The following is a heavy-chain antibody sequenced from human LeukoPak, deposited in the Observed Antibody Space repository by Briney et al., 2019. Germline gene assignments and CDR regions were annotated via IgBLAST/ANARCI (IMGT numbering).Heavy chain of an antibody. CDR1: GGSFSGYY. CDR2: INHSGST. J-gene: IGHJ6*03. CDR3: ARGRPYYYYYYMDV. V-gene: IGHV4-34*01. Sequence: NPSETLSLTRAVYGGSFSGYYWSWIRQPPGKGLEWIGEINHSGSTNYNPSLKSRVTISVDTSKNQFSLKLSSVTAADTAVYYCARGRPYYYYYYMDVWGKGTTVTVSS.